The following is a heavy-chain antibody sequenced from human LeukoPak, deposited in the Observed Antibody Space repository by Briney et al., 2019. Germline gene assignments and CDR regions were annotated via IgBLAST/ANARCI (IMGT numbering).Heavy chain of an antibody. Sequence: GGSLRLSCAASGFTFSTYGMHWVRQAPGKGLEWVAFIRYDGSHKYYTDSVKGRFTISRDNTKNSLYLQMNSLRAEDTAVYYCVGGDYWGQGTLVTVSS. CDR2: IRYDGSHK. CDR1: GFTFSTYG. V-gene: IGHV3-30*02. J-gene: IGHJ4*02. CDR3: VGGDY.